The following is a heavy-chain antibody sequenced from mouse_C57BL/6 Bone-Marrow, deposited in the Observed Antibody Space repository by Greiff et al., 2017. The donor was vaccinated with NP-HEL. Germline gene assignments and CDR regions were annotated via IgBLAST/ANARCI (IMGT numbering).Heavy chain of an antibody. CDR3: SKGPAPVVGYWYFDV. CDR1: GFSLTSYG. V-gene: IGHV2-5*01. D-gene: IGHD1-1*01. Sequence: VQLQQSGPGLVQPSQSLSITCTVSGFSLTSYGVHWVRQSPGKGLEWLGVIWRGGSTDYNAAFVSRLSITKDNSKSQVFFKLNSLQADDTAIYYCSKGPAPVVGYWYFDVWGTGTTVTVSS. J-gene: IGHJ1*03. CDR2: IWRGGST.